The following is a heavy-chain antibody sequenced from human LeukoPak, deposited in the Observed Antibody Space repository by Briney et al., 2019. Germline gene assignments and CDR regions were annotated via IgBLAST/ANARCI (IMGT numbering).Heavy chain of an antibody. CDR3: ARGEYDFWSGTFDY. CDR1: GFTFSTYD. V-gene: IGHV3-13*01. CDR2: IGTGGDT. D-gene: IGHD3-3*01. J-gene: IGHJ4*02. Sequence: PGGSLRLSCAASGFTFSTYDMHWVRQATGKGLEWVSGIGTGGDTHYPDSVKGRFTISRQNAKNSLDLQMNSLRAGDTAVYYCARGEYDFWSGTFDYWGQGTLVTVSS.